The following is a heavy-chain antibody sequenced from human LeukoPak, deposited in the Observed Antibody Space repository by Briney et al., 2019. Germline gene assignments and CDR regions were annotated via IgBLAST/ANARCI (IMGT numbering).Heavy chain of an antibody. D-gene: IGHD1-14*01. V-gene: IGHV3-23*01. CDR2: VSGTGGDT. CDR3: ARVPSNDQATRYKNWFDS. Sequence: GGSLRLSCVVSGFTFTNYALSWVRQAPGKGLEWVSSVSGTGGDTYYTDSVKGRFTISRDNSKDTLYLQMNSLRAEATAVYYCARVPSNDQATRYKNWFDSWGQGTLVTVSS. J-gene: IGHJ5*01. CDR1: GFTFTNYA.